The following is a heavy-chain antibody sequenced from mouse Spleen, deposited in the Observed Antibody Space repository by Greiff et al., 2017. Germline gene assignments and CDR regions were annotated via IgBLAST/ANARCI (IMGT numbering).Heavy chain of an antibody. CDR2: IRLKSDNYAT. Sequence: EVMLVESGGGLVQPGGSMKLSCVASGFTFSNYWMNWVRQSPEKGLEWVAQIRLKSDNYATHYAESVKGRFTISRDDSKSSVYLQMNNLRAEDTGIYYCTAGSSYDYYAMDYWGQGTSVTVSS. V-gene: IGHV6-3*01. D-gene: IGHD1-1*01. CDR3: TAGSSYDYYAMDY. CDR1: GFTFSNYW. J-gene: IGHJ4*01.